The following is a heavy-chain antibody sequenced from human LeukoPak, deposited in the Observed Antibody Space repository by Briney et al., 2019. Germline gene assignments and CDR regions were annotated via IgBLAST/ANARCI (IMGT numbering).Heavy chain of an antibody. V-gene: IGHV4-30-2*01. J-gene: IGHJ4*02. D-gene: IGHD2-21*02. CDR3: ARGPYCGGDCFEGSFDY. Sequence: PSETLSLTCAASGGSISSGGYSWSWIRQPPGKGLEWIVYIYHSGSTYYNPSLKSRVTISVDMSKIQFSLKLSSVTAADTAVYYCARGPYCGGDCFEGSFDYWGQGTLVTVSS. CDR1: GGSISSGGYS. CDR2: IYHSGST.